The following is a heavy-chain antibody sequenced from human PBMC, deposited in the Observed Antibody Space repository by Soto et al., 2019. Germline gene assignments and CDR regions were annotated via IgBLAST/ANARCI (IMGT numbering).Heavy chain of an antibody. CDR3: AKGWGGSTSCPSQFAY. D-gene: IGHD2-2*01. V-gene: IGHV3-23*01. Sequence: EVQLLESGGGLVQPGGSLRLSCAAAGFTFSESAMGWVRQAPGKGLEWVSGITKSGSNTYYPDSVRGRFTISRDNSQDTLYLQLHRLRAQDTAVYYCAKGWGGSTSCPSQFAYWGQGPLVTVSS. CDR2: ITKSGSNT. J-gene: IGHJ4*02. CDR1: GFTFSESA.